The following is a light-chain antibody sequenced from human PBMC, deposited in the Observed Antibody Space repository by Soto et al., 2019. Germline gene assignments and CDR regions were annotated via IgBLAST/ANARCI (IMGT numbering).Light chain of an antibody. J-gene: IGKJ5*01. CDR1: QGIYTF. CDR3: EQSYINPPIT. CDR2: GAS. Sequence: DIQMTQSPSWLSASVGDRFTIACRASQGIYTFLNWYQQKPGKAPKLFIFGASSLQSGVTSRFSGSGSGTVFSRTIRSLQPEDFATYYCEQSYINPPITFGQGTRLESK. V-gene: IGKV1-39*01.